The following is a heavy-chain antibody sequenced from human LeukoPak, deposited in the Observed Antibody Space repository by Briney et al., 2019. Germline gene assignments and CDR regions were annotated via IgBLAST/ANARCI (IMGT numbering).Heavy chain of an antibody. CDR1: GFTFSSYG. Sequence: PGGSLRLSCAASGFTFSSYGMHWVRQAPGKGLEWVAVIWYDGSNKYYADSVKGRFTISRDNSKNTLYLQMNSLRAEDTAVYYCATYYDFWSGYFGGVSLDYMDVWGKGTTVTVSS. V-gene: IGHV3-33*08. CDR3: ATYYDFWSGYFGGVSLDYMDV. J-gene: IGHJ6*03. CDR2: IWYDGSNK. D-gene: IGHD3-3*01.